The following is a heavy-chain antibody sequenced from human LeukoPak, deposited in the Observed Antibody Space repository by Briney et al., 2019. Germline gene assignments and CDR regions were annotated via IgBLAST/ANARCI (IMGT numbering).Heavy chain of an antibody. CDR3: LYGGYFQH. J-gene: IGHJ1*01. V-gene: IGHV3-69-1*02. Sequence: GGSLRLSCAASGFTFSDYYMSWIRQAPGKGLEWVSVKGRFTISRDNAKNTLYLQMNSLRAEDTAVYFCLYGGYFQHWGQGTLVTVSS. D-gene: IGHD3-16*01. CDR1: GFTFSDYY.